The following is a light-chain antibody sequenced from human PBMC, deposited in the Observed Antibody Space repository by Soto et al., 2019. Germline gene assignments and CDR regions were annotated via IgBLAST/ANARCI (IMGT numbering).Light chain of an antibody. Sequence: AIQLTTTPSSLSASVGDRVTITCRASQGISSALAWYQQKPGKAPKLLIYDASSLESGVPSRFSGSGSGTDFTLTISSLQPEDFATYYCQQFNNYPQVTFGQGTRLEIK. CDR1: QGISSA. J-gene: IGKJ5*01. V-gene: IGKV1D-13*01. CDR2: DAS. CDR3: QQFNNYPQVT.